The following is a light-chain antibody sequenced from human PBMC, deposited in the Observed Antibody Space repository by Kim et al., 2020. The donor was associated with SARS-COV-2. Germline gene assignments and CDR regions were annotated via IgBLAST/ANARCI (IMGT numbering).Light chain of an antibody. Sequence: DIQMTQSPSTLSASVGDRVTITCRASQSISTYLAWYQQEPGKAPKLLIYDASSLESGVPSRFSGSGSGTEFTLTISSLQPDDFATYYCQQYTTYWTFGQGTKVDIK. V-gene: IGKV1-5*01. CDR1: QSISTY. CDR3: QQYTTYWT. J-gene: IGKJ1*01. CDR2: DAS.